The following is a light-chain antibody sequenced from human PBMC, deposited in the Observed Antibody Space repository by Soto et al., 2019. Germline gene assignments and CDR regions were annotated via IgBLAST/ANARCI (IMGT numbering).Light chain of an antibody. CDR1: QTFSSH. Sequence: EIVLTQSPATLSLSPGERATLSCRASQTFSSHLAWYQQKPGQAPRLLIYDASKRATGIPARFSGRGSGTDFNLTISSLEPEDCAVYYCQQRSNWPPVITFGQGTRLEIK. CDR3: QQRSNWPPVIT. V-gene: IGKV3-11*01. J-gene: IGKJ5*01. CDR2: DAS.